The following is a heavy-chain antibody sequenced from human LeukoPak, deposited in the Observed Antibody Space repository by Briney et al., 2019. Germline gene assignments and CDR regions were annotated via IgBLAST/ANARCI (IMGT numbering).Heavy chain of an antibody. V-gene: IGHV1-69*13. CDR2: IIPIFGTA. J-gene: IGHJ3*02. CDR1: GGTFSSYA. CDR3: ARAASYYVAFDI. D-gene: IGHD1-26*01. Sequence: SVKVSCKASGGTFSSYAISWVRQAPGQGLEWMGGIIPIFGTANYAQKFQGRVTITADESTSTAYMELSSLRSEDTAVYYCARAASYYVAFDIWGQGTMVTVSS.